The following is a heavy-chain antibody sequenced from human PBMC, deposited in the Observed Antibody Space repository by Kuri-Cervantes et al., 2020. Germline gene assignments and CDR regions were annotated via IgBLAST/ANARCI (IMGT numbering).Heavy chain of an antibody. Sequence: SVKVSCKASGYTFTSYAMNWVRQAPGQGLEWMGGIIPIFGTANYAQKFQGRVTITADESTSTAYMELSGLRSEDTAVYYCARFGYCSGGSCYFGPDYYYYGMDVWGQGTTVTVSS. V-gene: IGHV1-69*13. CDR1: GYTFTSYA. CDR3: ARFGYCSGGSCYFGPDYYYYGMDV. J-gene: IGHJ6*02. D-gene: IGHD2-15*01. CDR2: IIPIFGTA.